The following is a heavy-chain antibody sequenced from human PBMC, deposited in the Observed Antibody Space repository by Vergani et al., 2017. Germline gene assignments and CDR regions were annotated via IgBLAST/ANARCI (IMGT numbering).Heavy chain of an antibody. CDR1: GGSISSSSYY. CDR2: IYYSGST. J-gene: IGHJ4*02. V-gene: IGHV4-39*01. D-gene: IGHD5-18*01. CDR3: ARXWIQLWFRETKAPDYFDY. Sequence: QLQLQESGPGLVKPSETLSLTCTVSGGSISSSSYYWGWIRQPPGKGLEWIGSIYYSGSTYYNPSLKSRVTISVDTSKNQFSLKLSSVTAADTAVYYCARXWIQLWFRETKAPDYFDYWGQGTLVTVSS.